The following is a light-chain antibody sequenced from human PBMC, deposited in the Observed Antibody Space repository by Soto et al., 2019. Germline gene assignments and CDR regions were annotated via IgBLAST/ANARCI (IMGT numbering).Light chain of an antibody. CDR1: QSISRH. CDR2: GAS. V-gene: IGKV1-39*01. J-gene: IGKJ1*01. CDR3: QQSYSTPRT. Sequence: DIQMTQSPSSLSASVGDRVTITCRASQSISRHLNWYQQKPGKAPILLIFGASTLQSGVPTSFSGSGSGTDFTPTISSLQPEDFATHYCQQSYSTPRTFVQGTKVDIK.